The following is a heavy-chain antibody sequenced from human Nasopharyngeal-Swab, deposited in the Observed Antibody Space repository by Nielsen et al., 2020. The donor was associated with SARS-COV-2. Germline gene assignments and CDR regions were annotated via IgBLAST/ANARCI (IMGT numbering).Heavy chain of an antibody. CDR3: AKELGGTIFGVVIISDDAFDI. J-gene: IGHJ3*02. CDR2: ISSSGSTI. CDR1: GFTFSSYE. V-gene: IGHV3-48*03. D-gene: IGHD3-3*01. Sequence: GESLKISCAASGFTFSSYEMNWVRQAPGKGLEWVSYISSSGSTIYYADSVKGRFTISRDNSKNTLYLQMNSLRAEDTAVYYCAKELGGTIFGVVIISDDAFDIWGQGTMVTVSS.